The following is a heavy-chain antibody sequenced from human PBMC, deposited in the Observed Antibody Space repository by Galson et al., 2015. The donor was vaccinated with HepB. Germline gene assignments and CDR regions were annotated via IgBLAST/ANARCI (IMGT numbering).Heavy chain of an antibody. J-gene: IGHJ2*01. CDR1: GFTFSSYS. CDR2: INHSGST. D-gene: IGHD6-13*01. Sequence: LRLSCGASGFTFSSYSMSWVRQAPGKGLEWIGEINHSGSTNYNPSLKSRVTISVDTSKNQFSLKLSSVTAADTAVYYCARDLFSSSWYSGVWYFDLWGRGTLVTVSS. V-gene: IGHV4-34*01. CDR3: ARDLFSSSWYSGVWYFDL.